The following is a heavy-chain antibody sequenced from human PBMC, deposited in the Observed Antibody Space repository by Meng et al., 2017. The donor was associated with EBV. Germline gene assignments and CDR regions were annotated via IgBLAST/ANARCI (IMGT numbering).Heavy chain of an antibody. CDR2: AHYSGRT. Sequence: QLQLQESGPGQVKPSXXLSLIXPVSGDSISSFYYWAWLRQPPGRGLEWIGSAHYSGRTYYSPSLRSRVTVSIDTSKNQFSLRLTSVTAADTALYYCARPFPSIVSPRLDPFGDWGQGALGTVSS. CDR3: ARPFPSIVSPRLDPFGD. D-gene: IGHD5/OR15-5a*01. V-gene: IGHV4-39*01. J-gene: IGHJ4*02. CDR1: GDSISSFYY.